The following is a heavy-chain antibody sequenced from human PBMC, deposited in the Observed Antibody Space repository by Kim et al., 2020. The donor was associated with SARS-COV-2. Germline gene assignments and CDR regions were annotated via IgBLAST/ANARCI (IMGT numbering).Heavy chain of an antibody. J-gene: IGHJ4*02. Sequence: GGSLRLSCAASGFTFTSYGMSWVRQAPGKGREWVSGISKNGGNTDYADSVKGRFTISRDNSKNTLYLQMNSLRAEDTAVYYCAMKNYVDYFFDYLGQGTLVTVSS. D-gene: IGHD4-17*01. CDR1: GFTFTSYG. V-gene: IGHV3-23*01. CDR3: AMKNYVDYFFDY. CDR2: ISKNGGNT.